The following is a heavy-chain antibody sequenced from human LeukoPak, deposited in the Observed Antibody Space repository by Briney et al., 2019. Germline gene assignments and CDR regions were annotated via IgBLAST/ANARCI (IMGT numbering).Heavy chain of an antibody. V-gene: IGHV3-21*01. CDR1: GFTFSSYS. CDR3: ARRPLHYSSGWYGAYY. J-gene: IGHJ4*02. CDR2: ISSSSSYI. Sequence: GGSLRLSCAASGFTFSSYSMNWVRQAPGKGLELVSSISSSSSYIYYADSVKGRFTISRDNAKNSLYLQMNSLRAEDTAVYYCARRPLHYSSGWYGAYYWGQGTLVTVSS. D-gene: IGHD6-19*01.